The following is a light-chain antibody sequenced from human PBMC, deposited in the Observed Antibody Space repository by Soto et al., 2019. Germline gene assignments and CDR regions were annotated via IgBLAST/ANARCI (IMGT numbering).Light chain of an antibody. CDR3: NSYTSSYTYV. CDR1: SSDVGGYKY. CDR2: EVS. J-gene: IGLJ1*01. Sequence: QSALTQPASVSGSPGQSITISCTGTSSDVGGYKYVSWYQQHPGKAPKLMIYEVSNRPSGVSNRFSGSKSGNTASLTISGLQAVDEADYYCNSYTSSYTYVFGSGTKVTV. V-gene: IGLV2-14*01.